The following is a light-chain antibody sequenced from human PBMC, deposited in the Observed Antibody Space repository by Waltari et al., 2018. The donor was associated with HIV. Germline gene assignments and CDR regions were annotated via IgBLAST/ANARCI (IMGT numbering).Light chain of an antibody. V-gene: IGKV4-1*01. J-gene: IGKJ4*01. CDR3: QQYDSTPLT. Sequence: DLVMTQSPDSLAVSLGERATINCKSSQSLLYSSNNRNYLAWYQQKPGQRPKLLIYWESTREVGVPDRLAGNEFGTDFTLTISSPQAEDVAVYYGQQYDSTPLTFGGGTKVEIK. CDR1: QSLLYSSNNRNY. CDR2: WES.